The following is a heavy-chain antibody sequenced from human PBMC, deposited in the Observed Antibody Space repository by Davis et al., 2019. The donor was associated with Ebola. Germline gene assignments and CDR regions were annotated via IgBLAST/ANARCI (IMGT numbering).Heavy chain of an antibody. CDR3: ARDLAIHIVVLTAIGY. J-gene: IGHJ4*02. CDR1: GFTFSSYA. CDR2: ISYDASNK. Sequence: GESLKISCAASGFTFSSYAMHWVRQAPGKGLEWVAVISYDASNKYYADSVKGRFTISRDNSKNTLYLQMNSLRAEDTAVYYCARDLAIHIVVLTAIGYWGQGTLVTVSS. D-gene: IGHD2-21*02. V-gene: IGHV3-30-3*01.